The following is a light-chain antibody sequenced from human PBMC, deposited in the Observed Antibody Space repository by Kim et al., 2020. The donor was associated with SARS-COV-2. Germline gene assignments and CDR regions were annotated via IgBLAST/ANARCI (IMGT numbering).Light chain of an antibody. CDR3: AAWDDSLNVWV. J-gene: IGLJ3*02. CDR2: GNN. V-gene: IGLV1-44*01. Sequence: QSVLTQSPSASGTPGHRVTISCSGSSSNIGINIVSWFQQLPGTAPKLLIYGNNQRPSGVPDRFSGSKSGTSASLAISGLQSEDEADYYCAAWDDSLNVWVLGGGTQLTVL. CDR1: SSNIGINI.